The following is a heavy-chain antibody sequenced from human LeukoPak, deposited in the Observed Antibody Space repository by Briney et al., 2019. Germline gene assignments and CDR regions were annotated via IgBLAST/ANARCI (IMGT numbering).Heavy chain of an antibody. CDR1: GFTFSNYA. Sequence: GGSLRLSCAASGFTFSNYAMSWVRQAPGKGLEWVANIKQDGSEKYYVDSVKGRFTISRDNAKNSLYLQMNSLRAEDTAVYYCARGKWLPNWGQRTLVTVSS. V-gene: IGHV3-7*04. CDR3: ARGKWLPN. J-gene: IGHJ4*02. CDR2: IKQDGSEK. D-gene: IGHD3-22*01.